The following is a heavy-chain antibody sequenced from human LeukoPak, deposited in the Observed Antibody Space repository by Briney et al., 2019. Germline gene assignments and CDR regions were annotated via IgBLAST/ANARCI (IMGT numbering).Heavy chain of an antibody. V-gene: IGHV4-4*02. CDR3: ARAVAGWAGYFDY. Sequence: SGTLSLTCAVSGGSISSSNWWSWVRQPPGKGLEWIGEIYHSGSTNYNPSLKSRVTMSVDKSKNQFSLKLSSVTAADTAAYYCARAVAGWAGYFDYWGQGTLVTVSS. CDR2: IYHSGST. CDR1: GGSISSSNW. J-gene: IGHJ4*02. D-gene: IGHD6-19*01.